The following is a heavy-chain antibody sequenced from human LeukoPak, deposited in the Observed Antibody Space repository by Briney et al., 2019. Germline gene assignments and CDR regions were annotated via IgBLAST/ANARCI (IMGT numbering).Heavy chain of an antibody. CDR2: INLDGSER. J-gene: IGHJ4*02. CDR1: GFTFNGAW. V-gene: IGHV3-7*01. CDR3: GRVIAGAIDY. D-gene: IGHD6-13*01. Sequence: PGGSLRLSCAASGFTFNGAWMSWVRQVPGKGLEWVANINLDGSERFYVDFVKGRFTISRDNADNSMYLQMNSLRAEDTAVYYCGRVIAGAIDYWDQGTLVTVSS.